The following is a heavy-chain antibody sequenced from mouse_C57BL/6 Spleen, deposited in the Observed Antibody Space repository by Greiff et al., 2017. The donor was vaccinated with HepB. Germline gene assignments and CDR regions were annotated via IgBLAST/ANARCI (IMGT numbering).Heavy chain of an antibody. J-gene: IGHJ3*01. CDR3: ARDLYGPFAY. V-gene: IGHV5-4*01. Sequence: EVNVVESGGGLVKPGGSLKLSCAASGFTFSSYAMSWVRQTPEKRLEWVATISDGGSYTYYPDNVKGRFTISRDNAKNNLYLQMSHLKSEDTAMYYCARDLYGPFAYWGQGTLVTVSA. CDR2: ISDGGSYT. D-gene: IGHD1-1*02. CDR1: GFTFSSYA.